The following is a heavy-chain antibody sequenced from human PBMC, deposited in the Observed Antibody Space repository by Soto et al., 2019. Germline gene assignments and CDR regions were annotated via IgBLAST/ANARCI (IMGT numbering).Heavy chain of an antibody. D-gene: IGHD2-21*01. Sequence: ASVKVSFKASGYTFTSYGISLLRQAPGQGLEWMGWISGYNGNTNFAQKFQGRVTMTTDTSTSTAYMELRSLRTDDTAVYYCARDNVNNSPFDYWGQGTQVTVSS. CDR2: ISGYNGNT. V-gene: IGHV1-18*01. CDR3: ARDNVNNSPFDY. CDR1: GYTFTSYG. J-gene: IGHJ4*02.